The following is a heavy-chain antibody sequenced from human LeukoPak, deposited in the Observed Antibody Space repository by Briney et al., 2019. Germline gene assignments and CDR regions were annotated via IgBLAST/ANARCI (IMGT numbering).Heavy chain of an antibody. D-gene: IGHD2-21*02. V-gene: IGHV4-39*01. Sequence: SETLSLTCSVSCGSIISSGYYWGWIRQPPGKGLEWIGNIYYSGSTYYNPSLKSRLTISADTSKNQFSLKLSYVTAADTAVYYCATTYCGGDCYPAWWGQGTLVTVSS. CDR3: ATTYCGGDCYPAW. CDR1: CGSIISSGYY. J-gene: IGHJ4*02. CDR2: IYYSGST.